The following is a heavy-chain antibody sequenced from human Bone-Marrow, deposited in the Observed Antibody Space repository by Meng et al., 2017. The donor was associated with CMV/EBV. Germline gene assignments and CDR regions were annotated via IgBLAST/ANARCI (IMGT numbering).Heavy chain of an antibody. CDR2: ISAYNGNT. CDR1: GYTFTSYG. CDR3: ARDGGAYYDSSGYSYYYYGMDV. D-gene: IGHD3-22*01. Sequence: ASVKVSCKASGYTFTSYGIGWVRQAPGQGLEWMGWISAYNGNTNYAQKLQGRVTMTTDTSTSTAYMELRSLRSDDTAVYYCARDGGAYYDSSGYSYYYYGMDVWGQGTTVTVSS. J-gene: IGHJ6*02. V-gene: IGHV1-18*01.